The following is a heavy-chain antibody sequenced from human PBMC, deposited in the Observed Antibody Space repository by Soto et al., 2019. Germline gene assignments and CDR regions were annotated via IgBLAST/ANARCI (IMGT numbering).Heavy chain of an antibody. CDR2: VHPNDGGP. CDR1: GYAFSVNQ. V-gene: IGHV1-2*02. Sequence: VSLNVSCKASGYAFSVNQLHWVRQDPGQGFEWMGWVHPNDGGPNXAQSSEGRVTMTRDTSINPADMEVSRLTSDYTAVYYCTKERQKDTDFWVKGTTVTGS. J-gene: IGHJ6*03. D-gene: IGHD1-1*01. CDR3: TKERQKDTDF.